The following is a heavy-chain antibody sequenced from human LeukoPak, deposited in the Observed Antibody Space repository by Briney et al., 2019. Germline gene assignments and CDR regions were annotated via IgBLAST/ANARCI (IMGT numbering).Heavy chain of an antibody. CDR1: GFTFSSYS. J-gene: IGHJ3*02. V-gene: IGHV3-21*04. Sequence: GGSLRLSCAASGFTFSSYSMHWVRQAPGKGLEWVSYISSSSSYIYYADSVKGRFTISRDNAKNSLYLQMNSLRAEDTAVYYCARPGNDAFDIWGQGTMVTVSS. CDR3: ARPGNDAFDI. CDR2: ISSSSSYI.